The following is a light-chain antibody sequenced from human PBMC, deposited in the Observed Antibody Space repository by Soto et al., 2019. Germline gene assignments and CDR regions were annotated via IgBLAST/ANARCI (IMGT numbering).Light chain of an antibody. CDR2: DAA. Sequence: IEMTQSPSALSASAGDRVTITCQASQDIKNYVIWYQQKPGRAPKLLIYDAASLGTGVSSRFSGSGSGTHFTLTISSLQPEDVATYYCQQFDSVSCTFGQGTKVEIK. J-gene: IGKJ2*02. CDR3: QQFDSVSCT. V-gene: IGKV1-33*01. CDR1: QDIKNY.